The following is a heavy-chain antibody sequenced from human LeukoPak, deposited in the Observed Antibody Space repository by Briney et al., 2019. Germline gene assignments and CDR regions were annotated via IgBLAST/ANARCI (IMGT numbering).Heavy chain of an antibody. Sequence: PSETLSLTCTVSGGSISSSSYYWGWIRQPPGKGLEWIGSIYYSGSTYYNPSLKSRVTISVDTSKNQFSLKLSSVTAADTAVYYCARGLGYCSSTSCYVLRIYFDYWGQGTLVTVSS. CDR1: GGSISSSSYY. J-gene: IGHJ4*02. CDR2: IYYSGST. V-gene: IGHV4-39*07. D-gene: IGHD2-2*03. CDR3: ARGLGYCSSTSCYVLRIYFDY.